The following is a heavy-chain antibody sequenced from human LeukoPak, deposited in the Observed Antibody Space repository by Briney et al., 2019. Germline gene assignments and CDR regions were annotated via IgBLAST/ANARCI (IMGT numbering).Heavy chain of an antibody. CDR2: ISSSGSTI. J-gene: IGHJ3*02. CDR1: GFTFSSYE. V-gene: IGHV3-48*03. CDR3: ARPKIAAAGTEAFDI. Sequence: GGSLRLSCAASGFTFSSYEMNWVRQAPGKGLEWVSYISSSGSTIYYADSVKGRFTISRDNAKNSLYLQMNSLRAEDTAVYYCARPKIAAAGTEAFDIWGQGTMVTVSS. D-gene: IGHD6-13*01.